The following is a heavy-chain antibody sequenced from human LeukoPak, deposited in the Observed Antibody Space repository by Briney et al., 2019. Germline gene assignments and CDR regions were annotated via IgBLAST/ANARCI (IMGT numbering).Heavy chain of an antibody. J-gene: IGHJ6*03. V-gene: IGHV4-61*01. CDR1: GGSISSSSYY. Sequence: SETLSLTCTVSGGSISSSSYYWSWIRQPPGKGLEWIGYIYYSGRTSYNPSLKSRVTISVDTSKNQFSLKLRSVTAADTAVYYCARETSQKGAHYMDVWGKGTTVTISS. CDR2: IYYSGRT. D-gene: IGHD3-16*01. CDR3: ARETSQKGAHYMDV.